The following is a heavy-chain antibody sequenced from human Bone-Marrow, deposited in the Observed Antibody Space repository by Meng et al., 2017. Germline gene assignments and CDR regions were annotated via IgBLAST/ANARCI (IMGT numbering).Heavy chain of an antibody. CDR3: ARSRLLKIYYDYDGMDV. V-gene: IGHV1-2*06. CDR2: INPNSGGT. D-gene: IGHD2-15*01. Sequence: ASVKVSCKASGYTFTGYYMHWVRQAPGQGLEWMGRINPNSGGTNYEQKFQGRVTMTRDTSISTAYMELSRMRTDYTAVYYCARSRLLKIYYDYDGMDVWGQGTTVTVSS. CDR1: GYTFTGYY. J-gene: IGHJ6*02.